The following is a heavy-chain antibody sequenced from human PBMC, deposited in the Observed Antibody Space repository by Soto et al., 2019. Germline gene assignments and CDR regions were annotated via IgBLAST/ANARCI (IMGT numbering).Heavy chain of an antibody. J-gene: IGHJ6*02. CDR1: GGTFSNYA. CDR3: ASGRITVVGSRAYYSMDV. CDR2: IIPMFGTT. D-gene: IGHD6-19*01. V-gene: IGHV1-69*01. Sequence: QVQLVQSGVEVKKPGSSVKVSCKAFGGTFSNYAISWVRQAPGQGLEWMGGIIPMFGTTKYAPKFQGRVTITADESTSTAYLELTSLRSEDTAVYFCASGRITVVGSRAYYSMDVWGQGTTVTVSS.